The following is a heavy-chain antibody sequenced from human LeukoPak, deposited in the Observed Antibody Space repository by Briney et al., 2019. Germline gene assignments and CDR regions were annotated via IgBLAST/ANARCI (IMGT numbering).Heavy chain of an antibody. Sequence: GGSLRLSCAASGFTFSSYSMNWVRQAPGKGLEWVSSISSSSSYIYYADSVKGRFTVSRDNAKNSLYLQMNSLRAEDTALYYCAREWTDKRYDILTGPGYWGQGTLVTVSS. CDR2: ISSSSSYI. D-gene: IGHD3-9*01. CDR1: GFTFSSYS. V-gene: IGHV3-21*01. J-gene: IGHJ4*02. CDR3: AREWTDKRYDILTGPGY.